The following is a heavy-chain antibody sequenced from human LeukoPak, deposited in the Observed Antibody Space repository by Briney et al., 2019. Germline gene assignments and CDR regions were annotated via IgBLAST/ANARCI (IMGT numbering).Heavy chain of an antibody. V-gene: IGHV1-18*01. CDR1: GYTFTSYG. D-gene: IGHD1-26*01. Sequence: ASVKLSCKASGYTFTSYGISWVRQAPGQGLEWMGWISAYNGNTNYAQKLQGRATMTTDTSTSTAYMELRSLRSDDTAVYYCARPGGSSTTYYYGMDVWGQGTTVTASS. CDR2: ISAYNGNT. CDR3: ARPGGSSTTYYYGMDV. J-gene: IGHJ6*02.